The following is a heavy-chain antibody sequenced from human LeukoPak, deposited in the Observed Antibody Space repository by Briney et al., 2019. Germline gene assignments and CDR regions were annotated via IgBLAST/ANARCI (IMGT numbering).Heavy chain of an antibody. Sequence: PGASLRLSCTASGFALTAYSLRSVRQAPGRGVGRVPVVGGDANTIFYAGSLKGRFTVSRDNSMNTVYVQMTSLRAEDTAVYFCAKHRRDGYEDFDSWGQGTLVTVSS. CDR2: VGGDANTI. V-gene: IGHV3-23*01. CDR3: AKHRRDGYEDFDS. J-gene: IGHJ4*02. D-gene: IGHD6-13*01. CDR1: GFALTAYS.